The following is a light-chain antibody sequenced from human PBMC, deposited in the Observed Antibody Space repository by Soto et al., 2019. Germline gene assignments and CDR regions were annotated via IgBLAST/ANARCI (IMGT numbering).Light chain of an antibody. CDR2: GTS. J-gene: IGKJ4*01. CDR3: QQANNFPT. V-gene: IGKV1D-12*01. Sequence: DIQMTQSPTSVSASVGDRVTITCRASQDINNWFAWYQQKPGKAPKLLIYGTSTLQSGVPSRFTGSGSGTDFSLTINSLQPEDFAVYYCQQANNFPTFGGGTRVELK. CDR1: QDINNW.